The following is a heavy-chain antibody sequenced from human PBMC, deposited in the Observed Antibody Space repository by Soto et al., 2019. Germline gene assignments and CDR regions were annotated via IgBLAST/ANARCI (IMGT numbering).Heavy chain of an antibody. D-gene: IGHD1-26*01. V-gene: IGHV3-30-3*01. CDR1: GFTFSSYA. J-gene: IGHJ4*02. CDR2: ISYDGSNK. CDR3: ARDRRWELLLGGPAIDY. Sequence: QVQLVESGGGVVQPGRSLRLSCAASGFTFSSYAMHWVRQAPGNGLEWVAVISYDGSNKYYADSVKGRFTISRDNSKNTLYLQMNSLRAEDTAVYYCARDRRWELLLGGPAIDYWGQGTLVTVSS.